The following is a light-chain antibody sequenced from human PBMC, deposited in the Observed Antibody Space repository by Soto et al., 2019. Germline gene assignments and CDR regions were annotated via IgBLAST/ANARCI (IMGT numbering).Light chain of an antibody. Sequence: EIVLTQSPGTLSLSPGERATLSCRASQSVSSNYLAWYQQKPGQAPRLLIYGASTRAAGISDRFSGSGSGTDFTLTISSLEPADFAMYYCQQYGSSPRTFGQGTKVEIK. CDR2: GAS. J-gene: IGKJ1*01. CDR1: QSVSSNY. CDR3: QQYGSSPRT. V-gene: IGKV3-20*01.